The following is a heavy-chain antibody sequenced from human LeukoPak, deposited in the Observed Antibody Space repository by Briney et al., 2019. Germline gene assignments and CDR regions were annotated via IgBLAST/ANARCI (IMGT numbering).Heavy chain of an antibody. Sequence: PGGSLRLSCVASGFTFSSYGMHWVRQAPGKGLEWVAFIQYDGSTKYYADSVKGRFTISRDNSKNTLYLQMNSLRAEDTAVYYCAKDPYCSSSSCYTWWFDPWGQGTLVTVSA. J-gene: IGHJ5*02. CDR1: GFTFSSYG. V-gene: IGHV3-30*02. CDR3: AKDPYCSSSSCYTWWFDP. D-gene: IGHD2-2*02. CDR2: IQYDGSTK.